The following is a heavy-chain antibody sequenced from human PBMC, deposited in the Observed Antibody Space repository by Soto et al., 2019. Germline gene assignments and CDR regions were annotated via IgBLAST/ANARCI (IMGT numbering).Heavy chain of an antibody. CDR1: GYTFTNFG. J-gene: IGHJ4*02. V-gene: IGHV1-18*01. Sequence: QVQLVQSGAEVKKPGASVKVSCKASGYTFTNFGISWVRQAPGQGLEWMGWISAYNGNTNYAQKFQGRVTMTTDTATSTAYMEVRRLRFDDPAVYYCARAANPIDCWGQGTLVTVSA. CDR2: ISAYNGNT. CDR3: ARAANPIDC.